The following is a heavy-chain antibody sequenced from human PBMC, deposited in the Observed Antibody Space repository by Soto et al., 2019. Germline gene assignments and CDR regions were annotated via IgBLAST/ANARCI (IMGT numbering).Heavy chain of an antibody. J-gene: IGHJ3*02. D-gene: IGHD3-16*02. CDR3: ARRYRSFFNT. CDR2: IYYSGST. V-gene: IGHV4-59*08. CDR1: GGSISNYY. Sequence: SETLYLTCTVSGGSISNYYWSWIRQPPGKGLEWIGYIYYSGSTNYNPSLKSRVTISVDTSKNQFSLKLSSVTAADTAVYYCARRYRSFFNTWGQGTMVT.